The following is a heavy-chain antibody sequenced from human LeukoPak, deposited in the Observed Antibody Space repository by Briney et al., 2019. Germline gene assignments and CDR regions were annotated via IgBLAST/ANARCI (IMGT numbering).Heavy chain of an antibody. CDR3: ATLGSSAAAAGSLS. Sequence: GGSLRLSYAASGFNFSPYSMIWVRQAPGKGLEGVSYISSSSGTIYYADSVKGRFTISRDNAKNTLYLQMNSLRTDDAAVYYCATLGSSAAAAGSLSWGQGTLVTVSS. D-gene: IGHD6-13*01. CDR2: ISSSSGTI. J-gene: IGHJ4*02. V-gene: IGHV3-48*04. CDR1: GFNFSPYS.